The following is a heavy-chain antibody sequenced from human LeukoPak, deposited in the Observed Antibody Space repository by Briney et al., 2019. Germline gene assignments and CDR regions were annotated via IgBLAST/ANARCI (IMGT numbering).Heavy chain of an antibody. CDR2: IYYSGST. CDR1: GGSISSSSYY. D-gene: IGHD3-9*01. V-gene: IGHV4-39*07. Sequence: PSETLSLTCTVSGGSISSSSYYWGWIRQPPGKGLEWIGSIYYSGSTYYNPSLKSRVTISVDTSKNQFSLKLSSVTAADTAVYYCTGHLTGYHIGYWGQGTLVTVSS. J-gene: IGHJ4*02. CDR3: TGHLTGYHIGY.